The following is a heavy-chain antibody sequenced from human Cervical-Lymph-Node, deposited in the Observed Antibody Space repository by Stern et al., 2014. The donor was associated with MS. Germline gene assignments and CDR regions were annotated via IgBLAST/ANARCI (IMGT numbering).Heavy chain of an antibody. J-gene: IGHJ4*02. CDR3: ATGGQGGPPLDH. D-gene: IGHD4-23*01. CDR1: GLPFHNYA. CDR2: ISSNGGSR. V-gene: IGHV3-64*01. Sequence: EVQLVESGGALVHSGESLRLSCEVSGLPFHNYALHWVRQTPGKGLKYLSLISSNGGSRYYDTSVRGRFIISRDNSINTVFLQMGSLSTDDTGVYYCATGGQGGPPLDHWGQGTLVTVSS.